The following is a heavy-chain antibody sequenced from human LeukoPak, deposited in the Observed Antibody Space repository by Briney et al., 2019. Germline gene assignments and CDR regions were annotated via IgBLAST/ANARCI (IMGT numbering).Heavy chain of an antibody. CDR2: INPDGRTT. J-gene: IGHJ4*02. CDR3: ARGTALQDY. V-gene: IGHV3-74*01. Sequence: GGSLRLSCAASGFTFSSYWMHWVRHPPGKGLVWVSHINPDGRTTTYADSVKGRFTISRDNAQNTLYLQMNSLRAEDTAVYYCARGTALQDYWGQGTLVTVSS. CDR1: GFTFSSYW. D-gene: IGHD2-2*02.